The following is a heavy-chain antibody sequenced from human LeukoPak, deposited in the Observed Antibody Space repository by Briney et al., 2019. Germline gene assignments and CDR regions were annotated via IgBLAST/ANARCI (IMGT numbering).Heavy chain of an antibody. J-gene: IGHJ4*02. Sequence: SETLSLTCTVSGYSISSGYYWGWIRQPPGKGLEWIGYIYYSGSAYYNPSLKSRVTISLDTSKNQFSLKVFSLTAADTAVYYCARDWSDNYGYGIDYWGQGTLVTVSS. CDR3: ARDWSDNYGYGIDY. CDR1: GYSISSGYY. D-gene: IGHD5-18*01. V-gene: IGHV4-38-2*02. CDR2: IYYSGSA.